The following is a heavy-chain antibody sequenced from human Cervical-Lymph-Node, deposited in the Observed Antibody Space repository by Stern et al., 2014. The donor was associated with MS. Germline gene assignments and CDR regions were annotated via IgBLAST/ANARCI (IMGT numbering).Heavy chain of an antibody. CDR3: ALSGRYTAPYY. J-gene: IGHJ4*02. Sequence: VQLVESGAEVKKPGESLKISCKGSGYSFTSYWIGWVRQMPGKGLEWMGIIYPGGSDIRSSPSFQGQVSISADKSISTAYLQWGSLKASDTAMYYCALSGRYTAPYYWGQGTLVTVSS. CDR2: IYPGGSDI. D-gene: IGHD1-26*01. V-gene: IGHV5-51*01. CDR1: GYSFTSYW.